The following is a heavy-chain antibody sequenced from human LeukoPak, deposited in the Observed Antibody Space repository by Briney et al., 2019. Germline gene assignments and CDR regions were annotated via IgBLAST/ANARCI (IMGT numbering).Heavy chain of an antibody. V-gene: IGHV4-59*08. J-gene: IGHJ5*02. CDR1: GGSISSYY. CDR3: ARLVLAAYCGGECIGNWFNP. Sequence: SETLSLTCTVSGGSISSYYWSWIRQPPGKGLEWIGYIYYSGSTNYNPSLKSRVTISVDTSKNQFSLKLSSVTAADTAVYYCARLVLAAYCGGECIGNWFNPGGQGTLVTVSS. D-gene: IGHD2-21*01. CDR2: IYYSGST.